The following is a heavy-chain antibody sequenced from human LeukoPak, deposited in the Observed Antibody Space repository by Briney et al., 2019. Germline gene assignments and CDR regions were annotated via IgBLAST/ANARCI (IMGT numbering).Heavy chain of an antibody. CDR1: GDSINSLDL. CDR2: MYLSGTT. D-gene: IGHD3-22*01. J-gene: IGHJ4*02. V-gene: IGHV4-4*02. Sequence: KPSGTLSLTCTVSGDSINSLDLWSWVRQPPGKGLEWIGEMYLSGTTHSNPSVKSRVTISIDKSKNQFFLNLSSVTAADTAVYYCAGLVGRYSSGLYYYYFDYWGQGTLDTVSS. CDR3: AGLVGRYSSGLYYYYFDY.